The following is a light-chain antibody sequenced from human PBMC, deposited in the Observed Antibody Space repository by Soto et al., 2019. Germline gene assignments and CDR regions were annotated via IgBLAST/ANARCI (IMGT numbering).Light chain of an antibody. CDR2: DVS. CDR3: SSYTSSSTQLVV. J-gene: IGLJ2*01. V-gene: IGLV2-14*01. CDR1: SSDVGGYNY. Sequence: QSVLTQPASVSGSPGQSITISCTGTSSDVGGYNYVSWYQQHPGKAPKLMIYDVSNRPSGVSNRFSGSKSGNTASLTISGLQAEDEADYYCSSYTSSSTQLVVFGGGTKLTVL.